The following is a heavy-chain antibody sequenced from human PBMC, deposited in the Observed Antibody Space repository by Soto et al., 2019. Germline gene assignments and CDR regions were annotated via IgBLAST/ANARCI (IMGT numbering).Heavy chain of an antibody. CDR2: IGGSSPFT. V-gene: IGHV3-11*06. CDR3: ARAIFGARGYYGMDF. Sequence: QVKLVESGGGLVKPGGSLRLSCAASGFTVNDYYMTWIRQSPGKGLEWVSYIGGSSPFTNDADSVKGRFTISRDNSENSVYMEMSSLRDADTAVYYCARAIFGARGYYGMDFWGRGTTVTVSS. D-gene: IGHD3-3*01. CDR1: GFTVNDYY. J-gene: IGHJ6*02.